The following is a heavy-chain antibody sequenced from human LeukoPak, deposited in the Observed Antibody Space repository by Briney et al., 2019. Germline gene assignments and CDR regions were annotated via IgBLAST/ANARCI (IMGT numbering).Heavy chain of an antibody. V-gene: IGHV5-10-1*01. J-gene: IGHJ4*02. CDR1: GYSFTSYW. Sequence: GESLKISCKCSGYSFTSYWISWVRQMPGKGLEWMGRIDPSDSYTNYSPSFQGHVTISADKSISTAYLQWSSLKASDTAMYYCARIGYYHDSSGSLGSDYWGQGTLVTVSS. CDR2: IDPSDSYT. D-gene: IGHD3-22*01. CDR3: ARIGYYHDSSGSLGSDY.